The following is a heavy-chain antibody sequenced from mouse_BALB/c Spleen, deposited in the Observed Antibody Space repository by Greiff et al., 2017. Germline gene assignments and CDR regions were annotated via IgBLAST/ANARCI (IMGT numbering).Heavy chain of an antibody. J-gene: IGHJ3*01. D-gene: IGHD4-1*01. CDR3: ARDDWDGGFAY. CDR1: GFTFSSYG. Sequence: EVMLVESGGGLVQPGGSLKLSCAASGFTFSSYGMSWVRQTPDKRLELVATINSNGGSTYYPDSVKGRFTISRDNAKNTLYLQMSSLKSEDTAMYYFARDDWDGGFAYWGQGTLVTVSA. V-gene: IGHV5-6-3*01. CDR2: INSNGGST.